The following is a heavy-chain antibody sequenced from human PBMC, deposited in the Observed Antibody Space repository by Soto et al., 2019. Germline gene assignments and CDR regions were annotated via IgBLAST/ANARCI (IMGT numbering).Heavy chain of an antibody. Sequence: GASVKVSCKASGGTFSSYTISWVRQAPGQGLEWMGRIIPILGIANYAQKFQGRVTITADKSTSTAYMELSSLRSEDTAVYYCARDHTRLNYDILTGYGNWFDPWGQGTLVTVSS. CDR3: ARDHTRLNYDILTGYGNWFDP. CDR1: GGTFSSYT. V-gene: IGHV1-69*04. D-gene: IGHD3-9*01. J-gene: IGHJ5*02. CDR2: IIPILGIA.